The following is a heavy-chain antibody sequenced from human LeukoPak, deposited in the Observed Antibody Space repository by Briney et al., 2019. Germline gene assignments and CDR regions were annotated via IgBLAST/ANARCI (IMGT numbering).Heavy chain of an antibody. J-gene: IGHJ4*02. Sequence: TETLSLTCAVSGYSISSGYYWGWIRQPPGKGLEWIGSNYHSGSTYYNPSLKSRVTISVDTSKNQFSLKLSSVTAADTAVYYCARDQLLSYYFDYWGQGTLVTVSS. CDR3: ARDQLLSYYFDY. CDR2: NYHSGST. CDR1: GYSISSGYY. V-gene: IGHV4-38-2*02. D-gene: IGHD2-2*01.